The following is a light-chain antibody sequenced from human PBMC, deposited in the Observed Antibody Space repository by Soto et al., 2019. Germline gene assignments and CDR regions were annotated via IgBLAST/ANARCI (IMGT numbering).Light chain of an antibody. Sequence: QSALTQPASVSGSPGQSITISCTGTSSDVGSYNLVSWYQQHPGKAPKLMIYEGSKRPSGVSNRFSGSKSGNTASLTISGLQAEDEADYYCCSDAGSNVFGTGTKVTVL. J-gene: IGLJ1*01. CDR2: EGS. CDR1: SSDVGSYNL. CDR3: CSDAGSNV. V-gene: IGLV2-23*01.